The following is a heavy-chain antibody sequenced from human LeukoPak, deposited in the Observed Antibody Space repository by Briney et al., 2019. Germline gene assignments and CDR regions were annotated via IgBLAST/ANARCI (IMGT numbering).Heavy chain of an antibody. CDR2: IWYDGSNK. Sequence: GRSLRLSCAASGFTFSSYGMHLVRQAPGKGLEWVAVIWYDGSNKYYAYSVKGRFTISRDNSKNTLYLQMNSLRAEDTAVYYCAKDRRIVVVTAMDYWGQGTLVTVSS. CDR3: AKDRRIVVVTAMDY. D-gene: IGHD2-21*02. CDR1: GFTFSSYG. J-gene: IGHJ4*02. V-gene: IGHV3-33*06.